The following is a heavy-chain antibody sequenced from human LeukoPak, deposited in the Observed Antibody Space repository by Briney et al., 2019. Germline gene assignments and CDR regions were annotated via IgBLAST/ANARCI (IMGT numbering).Heavy chain of an antibody. CDR1: GFTFSSYW. CDR2: INHNGDVN. J-gene: IGHJ6*02. Sequence: GGSLRLSCAASGFTFSSYWMNWARQAPGKGLEWVASINHNGDVNYYVDSVKGRFAISRDNAKNSLYLQMSNLRAEDTAVYFCARGGGLDVWGQGATVTVSS. V-gene: IGHV3-7*03. D-gene: IGHD3-16*01. CDR3: ARGGGLDV.